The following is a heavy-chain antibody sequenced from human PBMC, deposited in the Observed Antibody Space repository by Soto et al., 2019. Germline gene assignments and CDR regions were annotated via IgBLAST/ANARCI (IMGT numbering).Heavy chain of an antibody. V-gene: IGHV3-48*01. CDR1: GFTFSSNS. CDR3: ARYGLLPYGFDI. D-gene: IGHD2-21*02. Sequence: EVQLVESGGGLVQPGWSLRLSCAASGFTFSSNSMNWVRQAPGKGLEWVSYISSGSSIISNADSVKGRFTISRDNAKNSLYLQMNSLKAEDTAVYYCARYGLLPYGFDIWGQGTMDTVSS. J-gene: IGHJ3*02. CDR2: ISSGSSII.